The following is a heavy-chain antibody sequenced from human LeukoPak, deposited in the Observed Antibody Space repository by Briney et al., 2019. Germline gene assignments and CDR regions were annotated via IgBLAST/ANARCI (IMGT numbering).Heavy chain of an antibody. D-gene: IGHD5-24*01. CDR2: ISPSGGST. CDR1: GYTFTSYY. Sequence: ASVKVSCKAFGYTFTSYYMHWVRQAPGQGPEWMGVISPSGGSTTYAQKFQGRVTLTRDMSTSTDYLELSSLRSEDTAVYYCARDNSARDEAWWFNPWGQGTLVTVSS. CDR3: ARDNSARDEAWWFNP. J-gene: IGHJ5*02. V-gene: IGHV1-46*01.